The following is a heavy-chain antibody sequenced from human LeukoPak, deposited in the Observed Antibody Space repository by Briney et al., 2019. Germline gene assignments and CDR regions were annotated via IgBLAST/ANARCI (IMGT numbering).Heavy chain of an antibody. V-gene: IGHV3-30*18. D-gene: IGHD6-19*01. J-gene: IGHJ3*02. Sequence: GGSLRLSCAASGFTFSSYSMNWVRQAPGKGLEWVALISSDGSNKYYADSVKGRFTISRDNSKNTLYLQMNSLRAEDTAMYYCAKKYSSGWGNAFDIWGQGTMVTVSS. CDR1: GFTFSSYS. CDR3: AKKYSSGWGNAFDI. CDR2: ISSDGSNK.